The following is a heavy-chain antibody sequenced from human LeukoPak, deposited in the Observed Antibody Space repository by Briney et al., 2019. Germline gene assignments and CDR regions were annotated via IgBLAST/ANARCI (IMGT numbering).Heavy chain of an antibody. Sequence: ASVKVSCKASGYTFTGYYMHWVRQAPGQGLEWMGWINPNSGGTNYAQKLQGRVTMTTDTSTSTAYMELRSLRSDDTAVYYCARVGTVTENWFDPWGQGTLVTVSS. J-gene: IGHJ5*02. CDR1: GYTFTGYY. D-gene: IGHD4-4*01. V-gene: IGHV1-2*02. CDR2: INPNSGGT. CDR3: ARVGTVTENWFDP.